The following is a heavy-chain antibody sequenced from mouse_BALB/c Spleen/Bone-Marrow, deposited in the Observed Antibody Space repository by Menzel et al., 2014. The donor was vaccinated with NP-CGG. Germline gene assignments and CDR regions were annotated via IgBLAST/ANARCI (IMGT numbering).Heavy chain of an antibody. V-gene: IGHV1S135*01. CDR1: GYSFTDYN. D-gene: IGHD2-4*01. J-gene: IGHJ3*01. Sequence: VQLQQSGPELVKPGASVKVSCKASGYSFTDYNMYWVKQSHGKSLEWIGYIDPYIDGTSYNQKLRGKATLTVDKSSSTAFMHLNSLTSEDSAVYYCARPLYYDYGFAYWGQGTLVTVST. CDR3: ARPLYYDYGFAY. CDR2: IDPYIDGT.